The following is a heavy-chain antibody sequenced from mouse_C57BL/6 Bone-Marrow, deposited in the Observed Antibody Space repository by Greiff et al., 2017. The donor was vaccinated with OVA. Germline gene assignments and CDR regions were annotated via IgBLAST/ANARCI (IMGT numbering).Heavy chain of an antibody. CDR3: ARTRRGDYFDY. CDR1: GFSLTSYG. CDR2: IWSGGST. Sequence: VQLQQSGPGLVQPSQSLSITCTVSGFSLTSYGVHWVRQSPGKGLEWLGVIWSGGSTDYNAAFISRLSISKDNSKSQVFFKMNSLRADDTAIYYCARTRRGDYFDYWGQGTTLTVSS. J-gene: IGHJ2*01. D-gene: IGHD3-1*01. V-gene: IGHV2-2*01.